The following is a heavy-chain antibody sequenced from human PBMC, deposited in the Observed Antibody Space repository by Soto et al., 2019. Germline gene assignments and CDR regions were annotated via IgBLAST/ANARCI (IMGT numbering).Heavy chain of an antibody. CDR3: ARGLDSSSRSDYYYGMDA. CDR2: IIPIFGTA. CDR1: GVTFSSYA. D-gene: IGHD6-13*01. J-gene: IGHJ6*02. V-gene: IGHV1-69*13. Sequence: SVKVSFKASGVTFSSYAISWVRQAPGQGLEWMGGIIPIFGTANYAQKFQGRVTITADESTSTAYRELSSLRSEDTAVYYCARGLDSSSRSDYYYGMDAWGQGPTVTVSS.